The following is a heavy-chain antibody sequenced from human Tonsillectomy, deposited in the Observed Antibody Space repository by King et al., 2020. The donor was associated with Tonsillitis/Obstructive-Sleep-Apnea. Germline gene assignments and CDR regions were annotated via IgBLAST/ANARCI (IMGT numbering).Heavy chain of an antibody. V-gene: IGHV4-39*01. CDR1: GGSISSSSYY. CDR3: ARQQYYYYYMDV. J-gene: IGHJ6*03. CDR2: IYYSGST. Sequence: QLQESGPGLVKPSETLSLTCTVSGGSISSSSYYWGWIRQPPGKGLEWIGSIYYSGSTYYNPSLKSRVTISVDTSKNQFSLKLSSVTAADTAVYYCARQQYYYYYMDVWGKGTTVPVSS.